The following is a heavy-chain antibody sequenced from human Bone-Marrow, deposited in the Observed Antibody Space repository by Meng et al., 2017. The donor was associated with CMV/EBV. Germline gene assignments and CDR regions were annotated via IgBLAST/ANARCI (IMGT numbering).Heavy chain of an antibody. CDR3: ARDSHNYDFWSGYYETYYGMDV. D-gene: IGHD3-3*01. CDR1: GFTFSSYA. J-gene: IGHJ6*02. V-gene: IGHV3-21*01. Sequence: GESLKISCAASGFTFSSYAMHWVRQAPGKGLEWVSSISSSGTYIYYADSVKGRFTISRDNAQNSLYLQMNSLRAEDTAVYYCARDSHNYDFWSGYYETYYGMDVWGQGTTVTVSS. CDR2: ISSSGTYI.